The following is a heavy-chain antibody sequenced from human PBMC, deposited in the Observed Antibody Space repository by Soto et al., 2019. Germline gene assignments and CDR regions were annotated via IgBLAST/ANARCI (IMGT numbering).Heavy chain of an antibody. CDR2: TYYRSKWYR. J-gene: IGHJ5*02. D-gene: IGHD2-2*01. Sequence: SQTLSLTCAISGDSVSSTSAVWTWIRQSPSRGLEWLGRTYYRSKWYRDYAVSVRSRITINPDTSKNQFSLQLSSVTPEDTAVYFCARGRVDNWFDPWGQGTLVTVS. CDR1: GDSVSSTSAV. V-gene: IGHV6-1*01. CDR3: ARGRVDNWFDP.